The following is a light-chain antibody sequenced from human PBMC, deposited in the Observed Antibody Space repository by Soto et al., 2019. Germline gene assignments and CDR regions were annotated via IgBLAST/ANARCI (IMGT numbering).Light chain of an antibody. CDR3: SSYTSSSTPFYV. CDR2: EVS. CDR1: SSDVGGYNY. J-gene: IGLJ1*01. V-gene: IGLV2-14*01. Sequence: QSALTQPASVSGSPGQSITISCTGTSSDVGGYNYVSWYQQHPGKAPKLMIYEVSNRPSGVSNRFSGSKSGNTASLTISGLQAEDEADYYCSSYTSSSTPFYVFGNGTKLTVL.